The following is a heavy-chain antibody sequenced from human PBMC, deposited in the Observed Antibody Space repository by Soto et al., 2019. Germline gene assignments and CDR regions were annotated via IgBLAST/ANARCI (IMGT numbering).Heavy chain of an antibody. CDR3: ARVAKLITCGGVNVPKVFDY. D-gene: IGHD3-16*02. CDR1: GFTFSSYS. CDR2: ISSSSSYI. J-gene: IGHJ4*01. V-gene: IGHV3-21*01. Sequence: GGSLRLSCAASGFTFSSYSMNWVRQAPGKGLEWVSSISSSSSYIYYADSVKGRFTISRDNAKNSLYLQMNSLRAEDKAVYYCARVAKLITCGGVNVPKVFDYWGQGTLVTVSS.